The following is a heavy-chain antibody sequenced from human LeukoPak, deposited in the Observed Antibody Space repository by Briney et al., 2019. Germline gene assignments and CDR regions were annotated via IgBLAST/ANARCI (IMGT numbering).Heavy chain of an antibody. Sequence: SETLSLTCAVYGGSFSGYYWSWIRQPAGKGLEWIGRIYTSGSTNYNPSLKSRVTMSVDTSKNQFSLKLSSVTAADTAVYYCARGGGNKAAAVFNWGQGTLVTVSS. J-gene: IGHJ4*02. D-gene: IGHD6-13*01. CDR2: IYTSGST. CDR3: ARGGGNKAAAVFN. CDR1: GGSFSGYY. V-gene: IGHV4-59*10.